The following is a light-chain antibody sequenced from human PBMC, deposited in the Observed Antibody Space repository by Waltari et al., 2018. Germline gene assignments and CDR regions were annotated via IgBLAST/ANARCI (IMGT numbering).Light chain of an antibody. CDR3: SSYAGTYTGV. CDR1: SSDVGGYNY. J-gene: IGLJ3*02. Sequence: QSALTQPRSVSESPGQSVTLSCTGTSSDVGGYNYISWYQHPPGNAPKLIIYDVTKRPSGVPDRFSASKSGNTASLTISGLRAEDEADYYCSSYAGTYTGVFGGGTKLTVL. CDR2: DVT. V-gene: IGLV2-11*01.